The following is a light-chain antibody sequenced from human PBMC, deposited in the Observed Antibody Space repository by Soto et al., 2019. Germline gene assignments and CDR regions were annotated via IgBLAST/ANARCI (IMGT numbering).Light chain of an antibody. CDR1: SSNIGITS. V-gene: IGLV1-51*02. CDR3: GTWDSSLSAYV. J-gene: IGLJ1*01. Sequence: QSVLTQPPSVSAAPGQKVTISCSGSSSNIGITSVSWYQQLPEAAPKLLIYENDKRPSGIPDRFSGSKSGTSATLGITGLQTGDEADYYCGTWDSSLSAYVFGTGTKVTVL. CDR2: END.